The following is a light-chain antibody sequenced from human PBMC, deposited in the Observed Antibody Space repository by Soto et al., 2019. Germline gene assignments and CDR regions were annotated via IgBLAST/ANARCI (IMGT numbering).Light chain of an antibody. CDR3: SSYSATNTLV. CDR2: EVT. Sequence: QSALTQPASVSGSPGQSITISCTGTSSDVGDYPYVSWYQQHPGRVPKLIIYEVTNRPSGITSRFSGSKSENTASLTISGLQAEDEADYYCSSYSATNTLVFGSGTKATV. V-gene: IGLV2-14*01. J-gene: IGLJ1*01. CDR1: SSDVGDYPY.